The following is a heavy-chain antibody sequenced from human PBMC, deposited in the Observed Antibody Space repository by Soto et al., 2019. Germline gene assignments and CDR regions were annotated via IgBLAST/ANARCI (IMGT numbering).Heavy chain of an antibody. CDR3: ARKVERYYDLWSGLRVYYYGMDV. CDR1: GFTFSSYS. D-gene: IGHD3-3*01. Sequence: GGSLRLSCAASGFTFSSYSMNWVRQAPGKGLEWVSSISSSSSYIYYADSVKGRFTISRDNAKNSLYLQMNSLRAEDTAVYYCARKVERYYDLWSGLRVYYYGMDVWGQGTTVTVSS. CDR2: ISSSSSYI. V-gene: IGHV3-21*01. J-gene: IGHJ6*02.